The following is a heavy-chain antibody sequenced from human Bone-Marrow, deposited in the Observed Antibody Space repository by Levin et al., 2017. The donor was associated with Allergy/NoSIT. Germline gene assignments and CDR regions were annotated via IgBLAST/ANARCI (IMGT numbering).Heavy chain of an antibody. D-gene: IGHD2-8*01. CDR3: AKGPSPYCTNGVCYIDY. CDR1: GFTFSSYV. V-gene: IGHV3-23*01. J-gene: IGHJ4*02. CDR2: ISGSGGNT. Sequence: PGESLKISCAASGFTFSSYVMSWVRQAPGKGLEWVSVISGSGGNTYYADSVKGRFTISRDNSKNTLYLQMNSLRAEDTAVYYCAKGPSPYCTNGVCYIDYWGQGTLVTVSS.